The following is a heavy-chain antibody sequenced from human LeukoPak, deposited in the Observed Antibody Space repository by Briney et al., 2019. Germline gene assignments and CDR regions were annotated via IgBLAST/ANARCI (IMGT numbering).Heavy chain of an antibody. J-gene: IGHJ3*02. Sequence: GGSLRLSCAASGFTFSSYAMSWVRQAPGKGLEWVSAISGSGGSTYYADSVKGRFTISRDNSKNTLYLQMNSLRAEDTAVYYCAKDRSATWIQLDDAFGIWGQGTMVTVSS. CDR1: GFTFSSYA. D-gene: IGHD5-18*01. V-gene: IGHV3-23*01. CDR2: ISGSGGST. CDR3: AKDRSATWIQLDDAFGI.